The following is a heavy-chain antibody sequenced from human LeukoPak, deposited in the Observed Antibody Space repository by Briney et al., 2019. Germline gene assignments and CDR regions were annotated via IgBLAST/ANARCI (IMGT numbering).Heavy chain of an antibody. Sequence: GGSLRLSCAASGFTFSSYAMHWVRQAPGKGLEWVAVISYDGSNKYYADSVKGRFTISRDNSKNTLYLQMNSLRAEDTAVYYCARGGTYDDASDIWGQGTMVTVSS. V-gene: IGHV3-30-3*01. CDR3: ARGGTYDDASDI. CDR1: GFTFSSYA. J-gene: IGHJ3*02. D-gene: IGHD3-16*01. CDR2: ISYDGSNK.